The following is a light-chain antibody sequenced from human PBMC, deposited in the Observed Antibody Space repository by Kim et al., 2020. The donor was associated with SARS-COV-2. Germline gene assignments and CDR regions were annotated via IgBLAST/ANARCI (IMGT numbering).Light chain of an antibody. V-gene: IGKV3-20*01. CDR1: QNVSPPS. Sequence: EIVLTQSPGTLSLSTGERATLPCRASQNVSPPSVAWYQQKPGQAPRLVIYGASSRATGIPDRFSGSGSGTDFTLTISRLEPEDFAVYHCHHYGSSPPTFGQGTKLEI. CDR3: HHYGSSPPT. J-gene: IGKJ2*01. CDR2: GAS.